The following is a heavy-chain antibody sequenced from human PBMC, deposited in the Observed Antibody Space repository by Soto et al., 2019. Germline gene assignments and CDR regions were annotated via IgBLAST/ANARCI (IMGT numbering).Heavy chain of an antibody. J-gene: IGHJ4*02. CDR3: ARTPIGAMVYFDY. D-gene: IGHD5-18*01. V-gene: IGHV4-39*01. CDR2: IYYSGST. Sequence: PSQNLALNCAVSGNSVNSGSYCRGWIRQPPGKGLEWIGSIYYSGSTYYNPSLKSRVTISVDTSKNQFSLKLSSVTAADTAVYYCARTPIGAMVYFDYWGQGTLVTVSS. CDR1: GNSVNSGSYC.